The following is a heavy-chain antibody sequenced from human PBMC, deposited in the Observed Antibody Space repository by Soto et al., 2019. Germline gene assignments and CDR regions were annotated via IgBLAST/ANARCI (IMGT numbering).Heavy chain of an antibody. J-gene: IGHJ3*02. CDR3: AKDTGPGDIIAAAGPTAFDI. CDR1: GFTFSSYA. CDR2: ISGSGGST. D-gene: IGHD6-13*01. V-gene: IGHV3-23*01. Sequence: GGSLRLSCAASGFTFSSYAMSWVRQAPGKGLEWVSAISGSGGSTYYADSVKGRFTISRDNSKNTLYLQMNSLRAEDTAVYYCAKDTGPGDIIAAAGPTAFDIWGQGTMVTVSS.